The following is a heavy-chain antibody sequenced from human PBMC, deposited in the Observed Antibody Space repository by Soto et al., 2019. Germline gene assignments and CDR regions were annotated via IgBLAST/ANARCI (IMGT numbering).Heavy chain of an antibody. CDR2: ISGDGSST. CDR3: ARGPGSWFGDY. V-gene: IGHV3-74*01. D-gene: IGHD3-10*01. CDR1: GFTFSNYW. J-gene: IGHJ4*02. Sequence: GGSLRLSCAASGFTFSNYWMHWVRQAPGKGLVLVSRISGDGSSTSYADSVKGRFTISRDNAKNTLYLQMNSLRAEDTALYYCARGPGSWFGDYWGQGTLVTVSS.